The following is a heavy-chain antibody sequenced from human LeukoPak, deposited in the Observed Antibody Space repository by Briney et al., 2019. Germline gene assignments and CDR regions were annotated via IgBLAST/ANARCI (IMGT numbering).Heavy chain of an antibody. CDR3: ARSNWNVVIDY. CDR2: INPNSGVP. CDR1: GYTFTDYY. D-gene: IGHD1-1*01. V-gene: IGHV1-2*02. J-gene: IGHJ4*02. Sequence: ASVKVSCKASGYTFTDYYMHWVRQAPGQGLEWMGWINPNSGVPNYAQKFQGRVTMTRDTSISTAYMELSRLRSDDTAVYYCARSNWNVVIDYWGQGTLVTVSS.